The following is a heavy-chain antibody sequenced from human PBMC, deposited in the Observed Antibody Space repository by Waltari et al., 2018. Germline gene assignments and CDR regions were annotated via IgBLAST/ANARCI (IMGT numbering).Heavy chain of an antibody. J-gene: IGHJ4*02. CDR3: ARDAQRYDFWSGYYTN. D-gene: IGHD3-3*01. V-gene: IGHV1-2*06. CDR2: INPNSGGT. CDR1: GYTFTGYY. Sequence: QVQLVQSGAEVKKPGASVKVSCKASGYTFTGYYMPWVRAAPGQGLVWMGRINPNSGGTNYAQKFQGRVTMTRDTSISTTYMELSRLRSDDTAVYYCARDAQRYDFWSGYYTNWGQGTLVTVSS.